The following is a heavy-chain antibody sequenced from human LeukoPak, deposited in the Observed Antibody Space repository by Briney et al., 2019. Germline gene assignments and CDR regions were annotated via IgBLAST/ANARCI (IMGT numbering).Heavy chain of an antibody. V-gene: IGHV1-2*02. J-gene: IGHJ4*02. CDR2: INPNSGGT. CDR3: ARGRRYCSSTTCYYDY. CDR1: VYTFTGYD. D-gene: IGHD2-2*01. Sequence: GSSVNGTCKASVYTFTGYDMHWVRQAPGQGLEWMGWINPNSGGTNYAQKLQGRVTMTRDTSISTAYMALSRLKSDDTPVYYFARGRRYCSSTTCYYDYWGQGNLVTVSS.